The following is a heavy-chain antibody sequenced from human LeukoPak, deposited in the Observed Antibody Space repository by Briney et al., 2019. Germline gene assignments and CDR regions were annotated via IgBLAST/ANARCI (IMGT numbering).Heavy chain of an antibody. J-gene: IGHJ4*02. D-gene: IGHD3-9*01. CDR1: GGTFSSYA. Sequence: VASVKVSCKASGGTFSSYAISWVRQAPGQGLEWMGGIIPIFGTANYAQKFQGRVTITADKSTSTAYMELSSLRSEDTAAYYCARKGYYDILTGYYTSWGQGTLVTVSS. CDR3: ARKGYYDILTGYYTS. CDR2: IIPIFGTA. V-gene: IGHV1-69*06.